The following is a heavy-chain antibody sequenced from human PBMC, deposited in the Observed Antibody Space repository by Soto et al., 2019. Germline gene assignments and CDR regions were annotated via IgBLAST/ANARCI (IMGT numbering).Heavy chain of an antibody. CDR1: GGSISNSSYY. V-gene: IGHV4-39*01. Sequence: SETLSLTCTVSGGSISNSSYYWGWIRQPPGKGLEWIGSIYYSGSTYYNPSLKSRVTISVDTSKNQFSLKLSSVTAADTAVYYCARHYNGIAVAGDFDYWGQGTPVTVSS. D-gene: IGHD6-19*01. CDR3: ARHYNGIAVAGDFDY. CDR2: IYYSGST. J-gene: IGHJ4*02.